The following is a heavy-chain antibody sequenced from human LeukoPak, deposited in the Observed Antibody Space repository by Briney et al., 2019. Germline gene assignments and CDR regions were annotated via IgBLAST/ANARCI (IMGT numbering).Heavy chain of an antibody. CDR3: ATWDPEYYYGSGSYPNWFDP. Sequence: ASVKVSCKVSGYTLTELSMHWVRQAPGKGLEWXXXXDPEGGETIYAQKFQGRVTMTEDTSTDTAYMELSSLRSEDTAVYYCATWDPEYYYGSGSYPNWFDPWGQGTLVTVSS. CDR1: GYTLTELS. V-gene: IGHV1-24*01. D-gene: IGHD3-10*01. CDR2: XDPEGGET. J-gene: IGHJ5*02.